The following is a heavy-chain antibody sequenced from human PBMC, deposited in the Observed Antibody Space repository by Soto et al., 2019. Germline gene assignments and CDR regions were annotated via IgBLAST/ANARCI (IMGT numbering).Heavy chain of an antibody. V-gene: IGHV1-58*01. Sequence: SVKVSCKASGFTFTSSAVQWVRQARGQRLGWIGWIVVGSGNTNYAQKFQERVTITRDMSTSTAYMELSSLRSEDTAVYYCAATGDYYYYGMDVWGQGTTVTVSS. J-gene: IGHJ6*02. CDR2: IVVGSGNT. D-gene: IGHD2-8*02. CDR3: AATGDYYYYGMDV. CDR1: GFTFTSSA.